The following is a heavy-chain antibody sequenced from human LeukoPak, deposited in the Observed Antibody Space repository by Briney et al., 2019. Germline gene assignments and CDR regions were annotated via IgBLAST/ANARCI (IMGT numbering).Heavy chain of an antibody. D-gene: IGHD3-16*02. CDR1: GGSFSGYL. J-gene: IGHJ4*02. CDR3: ASGRLGGLSPSELDY. CDR2: INYNGEIT. Sequence: PSETLSLTCTVSGGSFSGYLWSWLRQSPGKGLEWIGEINYNGEITNYNPSLKSRLTISVDTSKNQFSLKLSSVTAADTAVYYCASGRLGGLSPSELDYWGQGTLVTVSS. V-gene: IGHV4-34*01.